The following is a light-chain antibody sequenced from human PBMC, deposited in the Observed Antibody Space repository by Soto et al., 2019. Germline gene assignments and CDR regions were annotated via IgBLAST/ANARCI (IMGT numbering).Light chain of an antibody. Sequence: EIVLTQSPDTLSLSAGERATLSCRASETVPSSYLAWFQQRPSQAPRLLIYGASNRATGVPDRFSGSGSGADFSLTISGLEPEDFAVYICQQYGNSPLTFGRGTRVEIK. J-gene: IGKJ4*01. CDR1: ETVPSSY. CDR3: QQYGNSPLT. CDR2: GAS. V-gene: IGKV3-20*01.